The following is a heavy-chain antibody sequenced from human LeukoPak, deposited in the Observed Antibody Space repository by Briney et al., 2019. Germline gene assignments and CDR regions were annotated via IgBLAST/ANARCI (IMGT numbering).Heavy chain of an antibody. CDR3: TRDIYGPGDY. D-gene: IGHD4-17*01. V-gene: IGHV3-30*03. Sequence: PGGSLRLSCAASGFTFSSYGMHWVRQAPGKGLEWVAVISYDGSNKYYADSVKGRFTISRDNAKNTLYVQMNSLRAEDTAVYYCTRDIYGPGDYWGQGTLVAVSS. CDR1: GFTFSSYG. J-gene: IGHJ4*02. CDR2: ISYDGSNK.